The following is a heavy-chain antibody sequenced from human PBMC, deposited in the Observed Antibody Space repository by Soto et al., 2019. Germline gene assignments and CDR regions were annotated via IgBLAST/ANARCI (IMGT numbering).Heavy chain of an antibody. CDR1: GGSITRGPSS. V-gene: IGHV4-30-2*01. CDR2: ISHSGST. J-gene: IGHJ5*02. D-gene: IGHD6-13*01. Sequence: PSETLSLTCSFSGGSITRGPSSCNWVRHPPGKGLEWIAYISHSGSTYYNPSLKGRVTVSVDRSKNQFSLKLDSVSAADTAIYYCVRESAPSGPNYFDTWGPGTLVTVSS. CDR3: VRESAPSGPNYFDT.